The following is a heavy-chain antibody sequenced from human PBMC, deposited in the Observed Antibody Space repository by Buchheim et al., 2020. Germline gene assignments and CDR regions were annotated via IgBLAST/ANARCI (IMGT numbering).Heavy chain of an antibody. CDR1: GFTFSSYA. J-gene: IGHJ4*02. V-gene: IGHV3-30*04. D-gene: IGHD2-2*01. CDR3: ARGLYCSSTSCYASPFDY. Sequence: QVQLVESGGGVVQPGRSLRLSCAASGFTFSSYAMHWVRQVPGKGLEWVAGISDDDGSKKYYADSVKGRFTISRDNSKTTMYLQMNNLRAEDTAVYYCARGLYCSSTSCYASPFDYWGQGT. CDR2: ISDDDGSKK.